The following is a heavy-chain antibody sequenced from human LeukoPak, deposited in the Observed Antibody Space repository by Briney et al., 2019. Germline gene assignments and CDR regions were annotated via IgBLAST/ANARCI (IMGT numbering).Heavy chain of an antibody. Sequence: GGSLRLSCAASGVTFSNYAVTWVRQAPGKGLEWVAGISDSGGRTNYADSVKGRFTISRDNPKNTLYLQMNSLRAEDTAVYFCAKRGVVIRVILVGFHKEAYYFDSWGQGALVTVSS. V-gene: IGHV3-23*01. D-gene: IGHD3-22*01. J-gene: IGHJ4*02. CDR2: ISDSGGRT. CDR3: AKRGVVIRVILVGFHKEAYYFDS. CDR1: GVTFSNYA.